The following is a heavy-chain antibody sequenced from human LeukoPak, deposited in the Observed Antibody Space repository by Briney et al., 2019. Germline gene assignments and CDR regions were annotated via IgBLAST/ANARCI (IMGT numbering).Heavy chain of an antibody. J-gene: IGHJ5*02. CDR3: ARDQRHIRGFDP. CDR2: IYHSGST. V-gene: IGHV4-30-2*01. D-gene: IGHD2-21*01. Sequence: SQTLSLTCAVSGGSISIGGYSWSWIRQPPGKGLEWIGYIYHSGSTYYNPSLKSRVTISVDRSKNQFSLKLSSVTAADTAVYYCARDQRHIRGFDPWGQGTLVTVSS. CDR1: GGSISIGGYS.